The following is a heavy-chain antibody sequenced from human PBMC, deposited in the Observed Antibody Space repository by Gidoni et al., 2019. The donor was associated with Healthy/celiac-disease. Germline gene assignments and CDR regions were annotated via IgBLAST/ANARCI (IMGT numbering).Heavy chain of an antibody. J-gene: IGHJ6*02. CDR2: INHSGST. Sequence: QVQLQQWGAGLLKPSETLSLTCAVYGGSFSGYYWSWIRQPPGKGLEWIGEINHSGSTNYNPSLKSRVTISVDTSKNQFSLKLSSVTAADTAVYYCARLAYVWGSLLYGMDVWGQGTTVTVSS. CDR1: GGSFSGYY. CDR3: ARLAYVWGSLLYGMDV. V-gene: IGHV4-34*01. D-gene: IGHD3-16*01.